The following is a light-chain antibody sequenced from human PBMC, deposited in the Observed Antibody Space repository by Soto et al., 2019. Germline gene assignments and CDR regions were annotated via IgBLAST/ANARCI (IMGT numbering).Light chain of an antibody. CDR1: SSNIGSNA. Sequence: QSVLTQPASASGTPGQRGTLSCSGSSSNIGSNAVNWYQQLPGTAPKLLIYSTNQRPSGVPDRFSGSKSGTSASLAISGLQSEDEAHYYCAAWDDSLNGLFGGGTKLTVL. CDR3: AAWDDSLNGL. J-gene: IGLJ2*01. CDR2: STN. V-gene: IGLV1-44*01.